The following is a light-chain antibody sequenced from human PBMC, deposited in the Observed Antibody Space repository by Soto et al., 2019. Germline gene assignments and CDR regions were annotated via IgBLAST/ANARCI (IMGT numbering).Light chain of an antibody. J-gene: IGKJ4*01. CDR1: QSITTH. V-gene: IGKV1-39*01. Sequence: DIPMTQSPSSLSASLGDRVTITCRASQSITTHVNWYQQQPGRAPNLLIYAASGLQSGVPSRFSGSGSGADFSVTITSLQPEDFASYYCRQRYSTPRTFGGGSKLEIK. CDR3: RQRYSTPRT. CDR2: AAS.